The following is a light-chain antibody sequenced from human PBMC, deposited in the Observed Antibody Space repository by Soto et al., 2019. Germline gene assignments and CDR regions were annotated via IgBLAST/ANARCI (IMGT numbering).Light chain of an antibody. V-gene: IGKV3-15*01. J-gene: IGKJ1*01. CDR2: GAS. Sequence: VLTQSPATLSVSPGERVTLSCRASQSVSSLLAWYQQKPGQAPRLLIYGASTRATGIPARFSGSGSGTDFTLTISSLQSEDFAVYYCQQYNNWPPWTFGQGTKVDI. CDR3: QQYNNWPPWT. CDR1: QSVSSL.